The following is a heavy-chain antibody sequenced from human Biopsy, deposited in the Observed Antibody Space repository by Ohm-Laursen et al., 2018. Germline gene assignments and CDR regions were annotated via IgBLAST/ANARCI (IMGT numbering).Heavy chain of an antibody. J-gene: IGHJ5*02. CDR1: GHSVRSGYY. CDR2: VDYSGSG. Sequence: GTLSLTCAVSGHSVRSGYYWGWIRQPPGKGLEWIGSVDYSGSGHYNPSLQSRVTMSVDTSKNQFSLNLTSVTAADTAVYYCARHPTGFWFDPWGQGTLVIVSS. CDR3: ARHPTGFWFDP. V-gene: IGHV4-38-2*01.